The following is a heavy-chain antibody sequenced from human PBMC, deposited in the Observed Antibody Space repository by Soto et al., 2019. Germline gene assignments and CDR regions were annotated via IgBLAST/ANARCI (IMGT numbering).Heavy chain of an antibody. V-gene: IGHV4-34*01. CDR2: INHSGST. J-gene: IGHJ6*03. D-gene: IGHD2-15*01. CDR1: GGSFSGYY. Sequence: SETLSLTCAVYGGSFSGYYWSWIRQPPGKGLEWIGEINHSGSTNYNPSLKIRVTISVDTSKNQFSLKLSSVTAADTAVYYCARFSKVVAATGSGYYYYYMDVWGKGTTVTVSS. CDR3: ARFSKVVAATGSGYYYYYMDV.